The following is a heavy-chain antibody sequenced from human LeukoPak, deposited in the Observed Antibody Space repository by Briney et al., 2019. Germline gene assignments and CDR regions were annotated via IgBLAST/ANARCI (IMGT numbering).Heavy chain of an antibody. J-gene: IGHJ5*02. CDR3: ARDSGTTGEVKFDP. CDR1: GYTFTGYY. D-gene: IGHD1-7*01. CDR2: INPNSGGT. Sequence: ASVKVSCKASGYTFTGYYMHWVRQAPGQGLEWMGWINPNSGGTNYAQKFQGRVTMTRDTSISTAYMELSRLRSDDTAVYYCARDSGTTGEVKFDPWGQGTLVTVSS. V-gene: IGHV1-2*02.